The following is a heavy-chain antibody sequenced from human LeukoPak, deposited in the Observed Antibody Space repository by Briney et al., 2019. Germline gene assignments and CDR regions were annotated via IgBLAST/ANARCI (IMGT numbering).Heavy chain of an antibody. J-gene: IGHJ4*02. CDR3: ARAGSFRFDY. CDR2: INSDGSTI. CDR1: GFTFSTSW. D-gene: IGHD3-16*02. Sequence: PGGSLRLSCAASGFTFSTSWVHWVRQAPGKGLVWVSRINSDGSTIEYADSAKGRFTISRDNAKNTLYLQMNSLRVEDTATYYCARAGSFRFDYWGQGTLVTVSS. V-gene: IGHV3-74*01.